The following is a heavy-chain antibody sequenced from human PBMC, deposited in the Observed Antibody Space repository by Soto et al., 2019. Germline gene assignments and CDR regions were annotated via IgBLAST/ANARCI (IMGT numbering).Heavy chain of an antibody. CDR3: ATHRGIYPRGYFDY. CDR1: GFSFRSYG. V-gene: IGHV3-33*03. J-gene: IGHJ4*02. CDR2: IWYDGSNK. D-gene: IGHD3-10*01. Sequence: QVQLVESGGVVVQSGRSLRLSCAASGFSFRSYGMHWVRQAPGKGLEWVAVIWYDGSNKYYADSVKGRFTISKENSKNTLYLQMNSLRAEDTAVYYCATHRGIYPRGYFDYWGQGTLVTVSS.